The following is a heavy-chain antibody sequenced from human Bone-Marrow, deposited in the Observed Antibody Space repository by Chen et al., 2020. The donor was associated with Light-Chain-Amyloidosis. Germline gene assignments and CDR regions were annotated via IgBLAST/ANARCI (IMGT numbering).Heavy chain of an antibody. CDR2: IYPDDSEA. V-gene: IGHV5-51*01. Sequence: EVQLEQSGPGVKKPGESLKIPCKGSGYTFPNYWIGWVRQMPGKGLEWMGGIYPDDSEASYSPSFEGQVTISADKSITSAYLQWRSLKASDTAMYYCARRRDGYNFDYWGQGTLVTVSS. D-gene: IGHD5-12*01. J-gene: IGHJ4*02. CDR3: ARRRDGYNFDY. CDR1: GYTFPNYW.